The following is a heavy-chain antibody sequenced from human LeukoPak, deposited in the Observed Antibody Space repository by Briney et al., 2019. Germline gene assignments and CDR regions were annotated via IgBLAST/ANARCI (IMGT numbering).Heavy chain of an antibody. D-gene: IGHD6-19*01. CDR3: ASLGLAYYFDY. V-gene: IGHV4-34*01. Sequence: SETLSLTCAVYGGSFSGYYWSWIRQPPGKGLEWIGEINHSGSTNYNPSLKSRVTISVDTSKNQFSLKLSSVTAADTAVYYCASLGLAYYFDYWGQGTLVTVPS. CDR1: GGSFSGYY. CDR2: INHSGST. J-gene: IGHJ4*02.